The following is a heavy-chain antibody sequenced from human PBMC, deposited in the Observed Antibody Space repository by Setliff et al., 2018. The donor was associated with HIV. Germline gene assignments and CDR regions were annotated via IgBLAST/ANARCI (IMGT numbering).Heavy chain of an antibody. CDR1: GYTFTTYA. D-gene: IGHD5-18*01. V-gene: IGHV1-3*01. Sequence: ASVKVSCKASGYTFTTYAMHWVRQAPGQRLEWMGWINAGNGNTKYSQKFQGRVTITRDTSASTAYMELSSLRSEDTAVYYCAGGTAPLGGMDVWGQGITVTVSS. CDR2: INAGNGNT. J-gene: IGHJ6*02. CDR3: AGGTAPLGGMDV.